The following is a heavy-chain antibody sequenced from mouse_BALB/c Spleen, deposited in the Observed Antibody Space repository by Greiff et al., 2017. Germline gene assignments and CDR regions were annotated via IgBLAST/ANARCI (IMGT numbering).Heavy chain of an antibody. J-gene: IGHJ3*01. CDR1: GYTFTSYW. V-gene: IGHV1-5*01. D-gene: IGHD2-3*01. CDR3: TRDDGYYAWFAY. CDR2: IYPGNSDT. Sequence: EVQLQQSGTVLARPGASVKMSCKASGYTFTSYWMHWVKQRPGQGLEWIGAIYPGNSDTSYNQKFKGKAKLTAVTSTSTAYMELSSLTNEDSAVYYCTRDDGYYAWFAYWGQGTLVTVSA.